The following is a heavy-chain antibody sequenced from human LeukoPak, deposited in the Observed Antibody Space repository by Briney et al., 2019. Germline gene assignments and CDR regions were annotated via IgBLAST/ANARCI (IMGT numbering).Heavy chain of an antibody. D-gene: IGHD6-13*01. CDR1: GFTFNYYA. CDR2: LSNDESRK. J-gene: IGHJ6*03. CDR3: AKDREAAAGTMDV. Sequence: PGGSLRLSCAASGFTFNYYAMHWVRQAPGKGLEWVAVLSNDESRKYYADSVKGRFTISRDNSKNTLHLQMNSLRAEDTAVYYCAKDREAAAGTMDVWGKGTTVTVSS. V-gene: IGHV3-30-3*01.